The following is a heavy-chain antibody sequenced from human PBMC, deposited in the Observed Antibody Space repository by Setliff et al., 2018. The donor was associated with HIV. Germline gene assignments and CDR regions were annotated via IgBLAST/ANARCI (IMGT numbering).Heavy chain of an antibody. CDR1: GGTFRSYA. V-gene: IGHV1-69*10. D-gene: IGHD3-22*01. CDR2: SIPILGLT. J-gene: IGHJ3*02. Sequence: RASVKVSCKASGGTFRSYAISWVRQAPGQGLEWMGGSIPILGLTNYPQKFQGRVTITADESTSTAYMELSSLRSEDTALYYCAILYYYDSSGYSRSYDAFDIWGQGTMVTVSS. CDR3: AILYYYDSSGYSRSYDAFDI.